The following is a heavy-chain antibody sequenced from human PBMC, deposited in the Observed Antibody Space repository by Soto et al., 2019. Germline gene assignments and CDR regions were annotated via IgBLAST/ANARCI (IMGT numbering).Heavy chain of an antibody. CDR2: ISGSGDIT. J-gene: IGHJ4*02. CDR3: AKRYYYASGSLDY. Sequence: PGGSLRLSCAASGFTFSIYSMTWVRQAPGKGLEWVSAISGSGDITLYADSVKGRFTISRDNSKNTLFLQVNNLRAEDTAVYYCAKRYYYASGSLDYWGQGTLVTVSS. V-gene: IGHV3-23*01. D-gene: IGHD3-10*01. CDR1: GFTFSIYS.